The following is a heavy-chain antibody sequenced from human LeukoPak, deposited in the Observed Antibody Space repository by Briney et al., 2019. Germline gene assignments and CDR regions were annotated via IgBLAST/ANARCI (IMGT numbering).Heavy chain of an antibody. CDR1: GFTFSSYA. CDR3: ARDSSMLRGPLVIYYFDF. CDR2: ISGGGDAT. Sequence: GGSLRLSCAASGFTFSSYAMSWVRQAPGKGLEWVSAISGGGDATYYADSVKGRFTISRDNSKNTLYLQMNSLRVEDTAVYYCARDSSMLRGPLVIYYFDFWGQGTLVTVSS. J-gene: IGHJ4*02. V-gene: IGHV3-23*01. D-gene: IGHD3-10*01.